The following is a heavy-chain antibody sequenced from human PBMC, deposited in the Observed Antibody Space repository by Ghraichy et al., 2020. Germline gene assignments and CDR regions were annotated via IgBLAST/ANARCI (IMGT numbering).Heavy chain of an antibody. V-gene: IGHV4-4*02. CDR2: IYHSGST. CDR1: GGSISSSNW. CDR3: ARDEVQWLDQYYYYYYGMDV. Sequence: SETLSLTCAVSGGSISSSNWWSWVRQPPGKGLEWIGEIYHSGSTNYNPSLKSRVTISVDKSKNQFSLKLSSVTAADTAVYYCARDEVQWLDQYYYYYYGMDVWGQGTTVTVSS. J-gene: IGHJ6*02. D-gene: IGHD6-19*01.